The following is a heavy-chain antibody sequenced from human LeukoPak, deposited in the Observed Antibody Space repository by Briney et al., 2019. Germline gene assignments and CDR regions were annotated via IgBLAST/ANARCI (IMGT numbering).Heavy chain of an antibody. Sequence: SGPTLVNPTQTLTLTCTFSGFSLSTSGVGVGWIRQPPGKALEWLALIYWNDDKRYSPSLKSRLTITKDTSKNQVVLTMTNMDPVDTATYYRAHDGEYTTSWYDFDYWGQGTLVTVSS. J-gene: IGHJ4*02. CDR2: IYWNDDK. CDR1: GFSLSTSGVG. V-gene: IGHV2-5*01. D-gene: IGHD6-13*01. CDR3: AHDGEYTTSWYDFDY.